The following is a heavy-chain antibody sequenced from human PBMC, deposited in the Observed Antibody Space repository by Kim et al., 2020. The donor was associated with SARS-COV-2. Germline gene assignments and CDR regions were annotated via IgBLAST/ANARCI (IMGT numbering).Heavy chain of an antibody. CDR3: AREYVVVAATGAEFDP. CDR2: ISSSSNYI. J-gene: IGHJ5*02. CDR1: GFTFSSYS. V-gene: IGHV3-21*01. D-gene: IGHD2-15*01. Sequence: GGSLRLSCAASGFTFSSYSMNWVRQAPGKGLEWVSSISSSSNYIYYADSVKGRFTISRDNAKNSLYLQMNSLRAEDTAVYYCAREYVVVAATGAEFDPWGQGTLVTVSS.